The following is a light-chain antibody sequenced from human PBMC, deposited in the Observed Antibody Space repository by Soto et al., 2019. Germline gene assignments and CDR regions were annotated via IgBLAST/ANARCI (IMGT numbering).Light chain of an antibody. CDR1: LRISSD. CDR2: GAS. V-gene: IGKV1-39*01. CDR3: QQSYTTPRT. Sequence: DIQMTQSPSSLSASLGDRVTITCRASLRISSDLNWYQQKPGRAPKVLIFGASTLQSGVPSRFSGSGSGTDFTLTISSLQPEDCATYYCQQSYTTPRTFGQGTKVDIK. J-gene: IGKJ2*01.